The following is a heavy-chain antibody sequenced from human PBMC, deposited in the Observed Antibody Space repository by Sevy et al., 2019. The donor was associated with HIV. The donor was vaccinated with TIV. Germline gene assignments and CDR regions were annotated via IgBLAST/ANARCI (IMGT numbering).Heavy chain of an antibody. J-gene: IGHJ4*02. V-gene: IGHV3-23*01. CDR1: GFSLSNYA. CDR3: AKGRIPSIGTLGPFDS. D-gene: IGHD6-6*01. Sequence: GGSLRLSCAASGFSLSNYAMSWVRQAPGKGLEWISTKPGSAVVTYYADSVKGRFTISRDNSKNTLFLQMNSLRAEDTALYYCAKGRIPSIGTLGPFDSWGQGTLVTVSS. CDR2: KPGSAVVT.